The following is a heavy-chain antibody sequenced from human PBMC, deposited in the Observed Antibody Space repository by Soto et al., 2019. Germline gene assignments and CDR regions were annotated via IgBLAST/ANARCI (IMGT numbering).Heavy chain of an antibody. Sequence: ASVKVSCKASGCTFFTYDISWVRQAPGQGLEWVGWISTYSGDTKYAQKFQGRVTMTTDTSTTTAYLELRSLRSDDTAVYYCARHHGPTTSENWFDPWGQGTLVTVSS. CDR2: ISTYSGDT. J-gene: IGHJ5*02. CDR3: ARHHGPTTSENWFDP. V-gene: IGHV1-18*01. CDR1: GCTFFTYD. D-gene: IGHD5-12*01.